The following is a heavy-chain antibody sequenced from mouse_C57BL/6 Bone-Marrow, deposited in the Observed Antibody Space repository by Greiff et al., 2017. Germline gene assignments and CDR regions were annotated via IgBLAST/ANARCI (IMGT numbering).Heavy chain of an antibody. CDR2: IDPENGDT. CDR3: TVTTVVATPYYFDY. Sequence: EVQLQQSGAELVRPGASVKLSCTASGFNIKDDYMHWVKQRPEQGLERIGWIDPENGDTEYASKFQGKATITADTSSNTAYLQLSSLTSEDTAVYYCTVTTVVATPYYFDYWGQGTTLTVSS. D-gene: IGHD1-1*01. V-gene: IGHV14-4*01. J-gene: IGHJ2*01. CDR1: GFNIKDDY.